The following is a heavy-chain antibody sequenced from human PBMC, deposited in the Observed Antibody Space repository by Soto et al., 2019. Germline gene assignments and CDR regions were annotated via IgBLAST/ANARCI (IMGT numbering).Heavy chain of an antibody. Sequence: ASVKVSCKASGHTFTSYYMHWVRQAPGQGLEWMGIINPSGGSTSYAQKFQGRVTMTRDTSTSTVYMELSSLRSEDTAVYYCARAYYDFWSGYPATYYFDYWGQGTLVTVSS. CDR2: INPSGGST. J-gene: IGHJ4*02. D-gene: IGHD3-3*01. CDR1: GHTFTSYY. CDR3: ARAYYDFWSGYPATYYFDY. V-gene: IGHV1-46*01.